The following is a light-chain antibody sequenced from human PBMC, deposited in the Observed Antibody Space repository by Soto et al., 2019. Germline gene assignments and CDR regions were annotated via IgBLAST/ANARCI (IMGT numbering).Light chain of an antibody. CDR3: QQYGSSPWT. Sequence: EILLTQSPGTLSLSPGERVTLSCRASQSVGSSYLAWYQQKPGQAPRLLIYGASSRATGIPDRFSGSGSGTDFTLTISRLEAEDSAVYYCQQYGSSPWTFGQGTKVEIK. CDR2: GAS. J-gene: IGKJ1*01. CDR1: QSVGSSY. V-gene: IGKV3-20*01.